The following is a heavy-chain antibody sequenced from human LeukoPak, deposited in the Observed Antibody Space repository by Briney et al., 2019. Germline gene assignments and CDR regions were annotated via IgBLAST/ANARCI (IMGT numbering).Heavy chain of an antibody. CDR2: INPNSGGT. CDR3: AREYYDFWSGYLRSIGYYYYYYMDV. CDR1: GYTFTSYY. D-gene: IGHD3-3*01. J-gene: IGHJ6*03. V-gene: IGHV1-2*02. Sequence: ASVKVSCKASGYTFTSYYMHWVRQAPGQGLEWMGWINPNSGGTNYAQKFQGRVTMTRDTSISTAYMELSRLRSDDTAVYYCAREYYDFWSGYLRSIGYYYYYYMDVWGKGTTVTVSS.